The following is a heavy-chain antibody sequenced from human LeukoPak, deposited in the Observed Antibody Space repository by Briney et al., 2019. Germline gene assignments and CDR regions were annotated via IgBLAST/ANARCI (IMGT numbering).Heavy chain of an antibody. D-gene: IGHD6-13*01. CDR1: GLTFSNYA. J-gene: IGHJ4*02. CDR3: AKYLRAARRIFDY. CDR2: ISSDGVTT. V-gene: IGHV3-23*01. Sequence: GGSLRLSCAASGLTFSNYAMTWVCQTPGKGLEWVSSISSDGVTTSYADSVKGRFTISRDNSRNTLYLQMNSLRAEDTAIYYCAKYLRAARRIFDYWGQGTLVTVSS.